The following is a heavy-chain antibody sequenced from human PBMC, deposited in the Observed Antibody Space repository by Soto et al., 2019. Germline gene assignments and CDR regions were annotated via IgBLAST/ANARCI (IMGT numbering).Heavy chain of an antibody. CDR3: XXXXYGDX. D-gene: IGHD4-17*01. J-gene: IGHJ4*02. CDR1: GYDFTTYG. Sequence: QVHLVQSGAEVKEPGASVKVSCKGSGYDFTTYGITWVRQAPGQGLEWMAWISAHNGNTDYAQKLQGRVTVTRDTSTXTAXXXLXXXRSXXXAXXXXXXXXYGDXWGQGALVTVSS. CDR2: ISAHNGNT. V-gene: IGHV1-18*01.